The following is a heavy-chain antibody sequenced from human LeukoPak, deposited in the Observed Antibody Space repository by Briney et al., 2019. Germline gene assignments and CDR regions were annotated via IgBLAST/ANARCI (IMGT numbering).Heavy chain of an antibody. CDR2: IYYSGST. D-gene: IGHD5-18*01. J-gene: IGHJ4*02. Sequence: SETLSLTCTVSGGSISSSSYYWGWIRQPPGKGLEWIGNIYYSGSTYYNPSLKSRVTISVDTSKNQFSLKLSSVTAADTAVYYCARRGYSYADFDYWGQGTLVTVSS. CDR3: ARRGYSYADFDY. CDR1: GGSISSSSYY. V-gene: IGHV4-39*01.